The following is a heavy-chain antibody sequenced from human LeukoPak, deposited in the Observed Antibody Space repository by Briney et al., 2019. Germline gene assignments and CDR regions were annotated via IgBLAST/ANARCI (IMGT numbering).Heavy chain of an antibody. CDR1: GFTFSSYA. V-gene: IGHV3-23*01. J-gene: IGHJ4*02. D-gene: IGHD3-10*01. CDR3: AKDFYYYGSGILGY. Sequence: PGGSLRLSCAASGFTFSSYAMSWVRQAPGKGLEWVSAISGSGGSTYYADSVKGRFTISRDNSKNTPYLQMNSLRAEDTAVYYCAKDFYYYGSGILGYWGQGTLVTVSS. CDR2: ISGSGGST.